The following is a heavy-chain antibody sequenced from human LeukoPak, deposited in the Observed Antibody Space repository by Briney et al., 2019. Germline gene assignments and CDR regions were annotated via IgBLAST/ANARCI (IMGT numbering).Heavy chain of an antibody. D-gene: IGHD1-7*01. Sequence: PSETLSLTCTVSGVSISSGSYYWSWLRQPAGKGLEWIGRIYTSGSTNYNPSLKSRVTISVDTSKNQFSLKLSSVTAADTAVYYCARDDNWNSRGAFDIWGQGTMVTVSS. V-gene: IGHV4-61*02. CDR1: GVSISSGSYY. J-gene: IGHJ3*02. CDR2: IYTSGST. CDR3: ARDDNWNSRGAFDI.